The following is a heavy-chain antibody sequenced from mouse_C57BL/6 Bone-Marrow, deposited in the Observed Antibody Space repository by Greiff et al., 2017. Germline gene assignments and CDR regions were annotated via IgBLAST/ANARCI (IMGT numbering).Heavy chain of an antibody. J-gene: IGHJ3*01. CDR2: IYPRSGNT. D-gene: IGHD1-1*01. Sequence: QVQLQQSGAELARPGASVKLSCKASGYTFTSYGISWVKQRPGQGLEWIGEIYPRSGNTYYNEKFKGKATLTADKSSSTAYMELRSLTSEDSAVYFCARRDYYGSSYAYGGRGTLVTVSA. V-gene: IGHV1-81*01. CDR3: ARRDYYGSSYAY. CDR1: GYTFTSYG.